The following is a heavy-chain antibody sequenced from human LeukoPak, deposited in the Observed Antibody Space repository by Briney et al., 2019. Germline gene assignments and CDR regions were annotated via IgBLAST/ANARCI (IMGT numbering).Heavy chain of an antibody. CDR2: IYSDNT. CDR1: GFTVSSNS. J-gene: IGHJ4*02. V-gene: IGHV3-53*01. D-gene: IGHD4-23*01. Sequence: PGGSLRLSCTVSGFTVSSNSMSWVRQAPGKGLEWVSFIYSDNTHYSDSVKGRFTISRDNSKNTLYLQMNSLRAEDTAVYYCARVSYYGGKEGDFDYWGQGTLVTVSS. CDR3: ARVSYYGGKEGDFDY.